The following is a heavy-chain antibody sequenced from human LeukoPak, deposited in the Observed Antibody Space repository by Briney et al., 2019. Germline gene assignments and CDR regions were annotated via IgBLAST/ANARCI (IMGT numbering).Heavy chain of an antibody. CDR3: AKGGIQLRDY. D-gene: IGHD5-18*01. V-gene: IGHV3-23*01. J-gene: IGHJ4*02. Sequence: GRSLRLSCAASGFTFDDYAMHWVRQAPGKGLEWVSAISGSGGSTYYADSVKGRFTISRDNSKNTLYLQMNSLRAEDTAVYYCAKGGIQLRDYWGQGTLVTVSS. CDR1: GFTFDDYA. CDR2: ISGSGGST.